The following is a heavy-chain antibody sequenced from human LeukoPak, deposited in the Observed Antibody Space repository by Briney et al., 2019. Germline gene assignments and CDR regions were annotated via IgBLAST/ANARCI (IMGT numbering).Heavy chain of an antibody. CDR1: GYTFTGYY. CDR3: AKPMYSGSYYQYFQH. J-gene: IGHJ1*01. CDR2: INPNSGGT. D-gene: IGHD1-26*01. V-gene: IGHV1-2*02. Sequence: GASVKVSCKSSGYTFTGYYMHWVRQAPGQGLEWMGWINPNSGGTNYAQKFQGRVTMTRDTSISTAYMELSRLRSDDTAVYYCAKPMYSGSYYQYFQHWGQGTLVTVSS.